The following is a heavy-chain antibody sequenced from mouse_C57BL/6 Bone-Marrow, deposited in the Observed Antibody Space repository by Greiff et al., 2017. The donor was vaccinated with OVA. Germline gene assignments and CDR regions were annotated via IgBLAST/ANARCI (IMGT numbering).Heavy chain of an antibody. CDR1: GFTFSDYG. V-gene: IGHV5-17*01. J-gene: IGHJ4*01. Sequence: EVKLMESGGGLVKPGGSLKLSCAASGFTFSDYGMHWVRQAPEKGLEWVAYISSGSSTIYYADTVKGRFTISRDNAKNTLFLQMTSLRSEDTAMYYCARNYYGSSYGGYAMDYWGQGTSVTVSS. CDR2: ISSGSSTI. CDR3: ARNYYGSSYGGYAMDY. D-gene: IGHD1-1*01.